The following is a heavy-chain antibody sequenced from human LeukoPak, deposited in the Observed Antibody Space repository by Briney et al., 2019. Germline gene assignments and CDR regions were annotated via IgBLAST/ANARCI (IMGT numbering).Heavy chain of an antibody. CDR2: INPNNGGT. J-gene: IGHJ4*02. D-gene: IGHD5-12*01. Sequence: ASVKVSCKACGYTFTGYYIHWVRQAPGQGLEWMGWINPNNGGTNYAQKFQGRVTMTRDTSISTAYMELNRLTSDDTAVHYCARDKYTGYETFDYWGQGTPVTVSS. V-gene: IGHV1-2*02. CDR3: ARDKYTGYETFDY. CDR1: GYTFTGYY.